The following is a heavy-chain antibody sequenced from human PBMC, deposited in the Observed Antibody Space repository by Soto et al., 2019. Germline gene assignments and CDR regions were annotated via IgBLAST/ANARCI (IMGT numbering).Heavy chain of an antibody. Sequence: QVQLMQSGTEVKKPRASVTVSCKASGYTSADFGISWERHAPGQELAWMGGVSGNNGASNPAPTVLGRIPVPLETSTGVSYMALRSLRSDDTAIYYCVIDQNYFRVSGNWFDCWGQGTLVSVSS. V-gene: IGHV1-18*04. CDR1: GYTSADFG. D-gene: IGHD3-10*01. CDR2: VSGNNGAS. CDR3: VIDQNYFRVSGNWFDC. J-gene: IGHJ5*01.